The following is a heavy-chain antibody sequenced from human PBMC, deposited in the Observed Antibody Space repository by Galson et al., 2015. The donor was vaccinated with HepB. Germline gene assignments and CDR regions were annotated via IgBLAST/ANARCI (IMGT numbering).Heavy chain of an antibody. CDR1: GFSLSTSGVG. J-gene: IGHJ3*02. CDR2: IYWNDDK. CDR3: AHRPYYYDSSGYSGAFDI. D-gene: IGHD3-22*01. Sequence: PALVKPTQTLTLTCTFSGFSLSTSGVGVGWIRQPPGKALEWLALIYWNDDKRYSPSLKSRLTITKDTSKNQVALTMTNMDPVDTATYYCAHRPYYYDSSGYSGAFDIWGQGTMVTVSS. V-gene: IGHV2-5*01.